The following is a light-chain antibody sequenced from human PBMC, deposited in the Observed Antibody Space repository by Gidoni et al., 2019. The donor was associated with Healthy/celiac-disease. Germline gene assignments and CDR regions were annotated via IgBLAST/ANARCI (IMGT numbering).Light chain of an antibody. Sequence: ELVLTQSPATLSLSPGDRATLSCRASQSVSSYVAWYKQKPGQAPRLLIYDASNRATGIPARFSGSGSGTDFTLTISSLEPEDFAVYYCQQRSNSRFTFGPGTKVDIK. V-gene: IGKV3-11*01. CDR1: QSVSSY. CDR2: DAS. J-gene: IGKJ3*01. CDR3: QQRSNSRFT.